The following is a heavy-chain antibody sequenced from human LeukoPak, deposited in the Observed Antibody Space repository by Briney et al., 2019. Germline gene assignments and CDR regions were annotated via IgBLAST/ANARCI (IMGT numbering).Heavy chain of an antibody. Sequence: GGSLRLSCAASGFTFSSYAMGWVRQAPGKGLEWVSAISGSGGGTYSADSVKGRFTISRDISKNTLYLQMNSLRVEDTAVYYCAKSLYSGYALEYWGQGTLVTVSS. CDR2: ISGSGGGT. J-gene: IGHJ4*02. V-gene: IGHV3-23*01. CDR3: AKSLYSGYALEY. D-gene: IGHD5-12*01. CDR1: GFTFSSYA.